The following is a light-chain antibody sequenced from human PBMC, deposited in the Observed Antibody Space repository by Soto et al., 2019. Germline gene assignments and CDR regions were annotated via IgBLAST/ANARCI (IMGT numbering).Light chain of an antibody. J-gene: IGKJ1*01. V-gene: IGKV3-15*01. CDR3: QQYKSHRRT. CDR2: HTS. Sequence: EIVMTHSPATLSVSPGESATLSCRASQSISDNLAWYQQKPGLAPRLLIYHTSTRATGVPARFSGSGSGTEFTLTISSLQPDDFATYYCQQYKSHRRTFGQGTKVDIK. CDR1: QSISDN.